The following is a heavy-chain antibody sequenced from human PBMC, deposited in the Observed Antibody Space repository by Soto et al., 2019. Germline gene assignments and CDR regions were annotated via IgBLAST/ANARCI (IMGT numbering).Heavy chain of an antibody. Sequence: SETLSLTCTVSGGSISSYYWSWIRQPPRKGLEWIGYIYYSGSTNYNPSLKSRVTISVDTSKNQFSLKLSSVTAADTAVYYCARVWGYAFDIWGQGTMVTVSS. CDR2: IYYSGST. D-gene: IGHD7-27*01. CDR3: ARVWGYAFDI. CDR1: GGSISSYY. J-gene: IGHJ3*02. V-gene: IGHV4-59*08.